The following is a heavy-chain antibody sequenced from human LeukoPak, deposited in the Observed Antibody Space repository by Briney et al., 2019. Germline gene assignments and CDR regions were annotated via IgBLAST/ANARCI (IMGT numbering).Heavy chain of an antibody. V-gene: IGHV3-74*01. CDR1: GFTFSSYW. CDR3: ARVWRRMGVYFDY. Sequence: GGSLRLSCAASGFTFSSYWMHWVRQAPGKGLVWVSRINSDGSCTSYADSVKGRFTISRDNAKNTLYLQMNSLRAEDTAVYYCARVWRRMGVYFDYWGQGTLVTVSS. J-gene: IGHJ4*02. D-gene: IGHD3-16*01. CDR2: INSDGSCT.